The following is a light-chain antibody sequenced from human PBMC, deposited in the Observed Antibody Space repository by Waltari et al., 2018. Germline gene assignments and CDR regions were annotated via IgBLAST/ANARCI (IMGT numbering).Light chain of an antibody. CDR1: QMGFHTNNKKD. V-gene: IGKV4-1*01. CDR2: WAS. J-gene: IGKJ2*01. CDR3: QQYYSTPNT. Sequence: DIVMTQSPDSLAGSLGERATTNCKSSQMGFHTNNKKDLAWYQQKPGQPPKLLIYWASTRESGVPDRFSGSGSGTDFTLAISSLQAEDVAVYYCQQYYSTPNTFGQGTKVEIK.